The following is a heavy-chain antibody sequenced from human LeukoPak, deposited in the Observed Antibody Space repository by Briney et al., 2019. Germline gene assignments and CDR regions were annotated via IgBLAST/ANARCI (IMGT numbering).Heavy chain of an antibody. D-gene: IGHD1-14*01. Sequence: GGSLRLSCAASGFTVSNVWMSWVRQAPGKGLEWVGRIKSNSDGGTTDYAAPVKGRFTISKDDSKNTLFLQVSSLEIEDTAVYYCTTSGITARWGQGTLVTVSS. V-gene: IGHV3-15*01. CDR1: GFTVSNVW. CDR2: IKSNSDGGTT. J-gene: IGHJ4*02. CDR3: TTSGITAR.